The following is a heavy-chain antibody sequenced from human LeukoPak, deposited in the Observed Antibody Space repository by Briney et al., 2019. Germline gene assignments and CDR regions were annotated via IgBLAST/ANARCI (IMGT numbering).Heavy chain of an antibody. J-gene: IGHJ3*02. Sequence: SETLSLTCTVSGGSISSYYWSWIRQPAGKGLEWIGRIYTSGSTNYNPSLKSRVTMSVDTSKNQFSLKLSSVTAADTAVYYCARDLGPVVIAPNWAFDIWGQGTMVTVSS. CDR2: IYTSGST. CDR3: ARDLGPVVIAPNWAFDI. D-gene: IGHD2-21*01. CDR1: GGSISSYY. V-gene: IGHV4-4*07.